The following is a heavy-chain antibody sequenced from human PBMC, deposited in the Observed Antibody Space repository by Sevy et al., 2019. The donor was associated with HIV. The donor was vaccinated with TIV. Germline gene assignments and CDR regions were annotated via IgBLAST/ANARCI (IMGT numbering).Heavy chain of an antibody. CDR1: GFTFSSYA. Sequence: GGSLRLSCAASGFTFSSYAMSWVRQAPGKGLEWVSAISGSGGSTYYADSVKGRFTITRDNSKNTLYLQMNSLRAEDTAVYYCAKGDYGDYACLSDWGQGTLVTVSS. CDR2: ISGSGGST. CDR3: AKGDYGDYACLSD. J-gene: IGHJ4*02. D-gene: IGHD4-17*01. V-gene: IGHV3-23*01.